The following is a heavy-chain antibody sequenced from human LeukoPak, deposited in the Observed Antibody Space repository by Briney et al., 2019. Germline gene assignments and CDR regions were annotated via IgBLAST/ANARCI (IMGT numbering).Heavy chain of an antibody. CDR3: NFWSGYQHGDAFDI. Sequence: GRSLRLSCAASGFTFSSYGMHWVRQAPGEGLEWVAVIWYDGSNKYYADSVKGRFTISRDNSKNTLYLQMNSLRAEDTAVYYCNFWSGYQHGDAFDIWGQGTMVTVSS. CDR2: IWYDGSNK. V-gene: IGHV3-33*01. CDR1: GFTFSSYG. D-gene: IGHD3-3*01. J-gene: IGHJ3*02.